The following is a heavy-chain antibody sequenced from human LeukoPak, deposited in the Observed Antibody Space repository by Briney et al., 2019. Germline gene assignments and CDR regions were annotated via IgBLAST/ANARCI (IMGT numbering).Heavy chain of an antibody. V-gene: IGHV1-18*01. J-gene: IGHJ5*02. CDR3: ARRLGYGYHLGLAFDP. CDR1: GYTFTSYG. D-gene: IGHD5-12*01. Sequence: ASVKVSCKSSGYTFTSYGISWVRQAPGQGLEWLGWISAYNGNTNYAQKLQGRVTMTTDTSTSTAYLELRSLTADDTAVYYCARRLGYGYHLGLAFDPWGQGTLVTVSS. CDR2: ISAYNGNT.